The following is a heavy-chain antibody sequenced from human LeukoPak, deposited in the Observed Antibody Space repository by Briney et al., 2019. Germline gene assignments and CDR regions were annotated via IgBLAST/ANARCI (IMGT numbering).Heavy chain of an antibody. CDR2: ITRSGGST. CDR1: GFTFSSSA. V-gene: IGHV3-23*01. J-gene: IGHJ3*02. D-gene: IGHD6-19*01. Sequence: GGSLRLSCAASGFTFSSSAMSWVRQAPGKGLEWVSMITRSGGSTSYTDSVKGRFTISRDNAQNSLFLQLNSLRAEDTAVYYCARDPYSSGWYKDAFDIWGQGTMVTVSS. CDR3: ARDPYSSGWYKDAFDI.